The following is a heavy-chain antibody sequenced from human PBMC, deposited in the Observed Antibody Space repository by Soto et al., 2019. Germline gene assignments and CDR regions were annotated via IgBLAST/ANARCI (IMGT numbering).Heavy chain of an antibody. CDR2: IIPILGIA. CDR3: ARDGDPYSSSWVFDY. CDR1: GGTFSSYT. D-gene: IGHD6-13*01. J-gene: IGHJ4*02. Sequence: SVKVSCKASGGTFSSYTISWVRQAPGQGLEWMGRIIPILGIANYAQKFQGRVTITPDKSTSTAYMELSSLRSEDTAVYYFARDGDPYSSSWVFDYWGQGTLVTVSS. V-gene: IGHV1-69*04.